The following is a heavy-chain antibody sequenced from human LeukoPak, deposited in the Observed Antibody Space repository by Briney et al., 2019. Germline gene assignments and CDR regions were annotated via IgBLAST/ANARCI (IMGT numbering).Heavy chain of an antibody. J-gene: IGHJ4*02. CDR3: AKGGSYSSIAQFDY. CDR2: ISWNSGSI. CDR1: GFTFRRYA. Sequence: PGGSLRLSCAASGFTFRRYAMSWVRQAPGKGLEWVSGISWNSGSIGYADSVKGRFTISRDNAKNSLYLQMNSLRAEDTALYYCAKGGSYSSIAQFDYWGQGTLVTVSS. V-gene: IGHV3-9*01. D-gene: IGHD1-26*01.